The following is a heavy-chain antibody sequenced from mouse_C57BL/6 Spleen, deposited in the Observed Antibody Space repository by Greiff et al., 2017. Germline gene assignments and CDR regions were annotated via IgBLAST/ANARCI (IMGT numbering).Heavy chain of an antibody. J-gene: IGHJ4*01. V-gene: IGHV8-8*01. CDR1: GFSLSTFGMG. D-gene: IGHD1-1*01. Sequence: QVTLNESGPGILQPSQTLSLSCSFSGFSLSTFGMGVGWLRQPSGMGLEWLAHIWWDDAKYYHPALKSQLTISKNTSKNLVFLKIAHMDTADTATYYCARPPYYCSSYQNHYYAMDYWGQGTSVTVSS. CDR3: ARPPYYCSSYQNHYYAMDY. CDR2: IWWDDAK.